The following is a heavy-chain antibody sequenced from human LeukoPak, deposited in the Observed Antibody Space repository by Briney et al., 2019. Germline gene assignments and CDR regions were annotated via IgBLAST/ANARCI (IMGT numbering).Heavy chain of an antibody. V-gene: IGHV3-21*04. J-gene: IGHJ5*02. CDR1: GFTFSSYS. D-gene: IGHD3-10*01. CDR2: ISGSSSYI. CDR3: ARVGETPSGSFSFDP. Sequence: AGGSLRLSCAASGFTFSSYSLNWVRQAPGKGLEWVSSISGSSSYIYYADSVKGRFTISRDNAKNSLYLQMNSLRAEDTAVYYCARVGETPSGSFSFDPWGQGTLVTVSS.